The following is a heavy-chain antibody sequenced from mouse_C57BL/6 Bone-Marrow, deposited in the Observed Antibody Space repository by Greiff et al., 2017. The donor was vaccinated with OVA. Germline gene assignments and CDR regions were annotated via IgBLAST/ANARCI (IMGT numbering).Heavy chain of an antibody. J-gene: IGHJ2*01. Sequence: QVHVKQSGAELARPGASVKLSCKASGYTFTSYGISWVKQRTGQGLEWIGEIYPRSGNTYYNEKFKGKATLTADKSSSTAYMELRSLTSEDSAVYFCARKDYGRPYYFDYWGQGTTLTVSS. CDR1: GYTFTSYG. CDR3: ARKDYGRPYYFDY. CDR2: IYPRSGNT. D-gene: IGHD1-1*01. V-gene: IGHV1-81*01.